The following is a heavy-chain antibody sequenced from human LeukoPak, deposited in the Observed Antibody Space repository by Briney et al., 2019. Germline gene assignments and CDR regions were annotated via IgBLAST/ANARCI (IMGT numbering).Heavy chain of an antibody. CDR1: GFSFSNYG. V-gene: IGHV3-23*01. Sequence: GGTQRLSCAASGFSFSNYGMNWVRQAPGKGLEWVSGITGHGDTTYYADSVKGRFTISRDNSRNTVYLQMNSLRAEDTAVYYCAHGSMYQLDYWGQGTLVTVSS. D-gene: IGHD2-2*01. CDR2: ITGHGDTT. CDR3: AHGSMYQLDY. J-gene: IGHJ4*02.